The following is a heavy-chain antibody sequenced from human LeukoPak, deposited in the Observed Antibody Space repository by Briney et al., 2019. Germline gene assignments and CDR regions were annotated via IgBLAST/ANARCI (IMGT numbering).Heavy chain of an antibody. CDR1: GFTFSAYW. CDR3: ARIGYSSSSNDY. J-gene: IGHJ4*02. D-gene: IGHD6-6*01. CDR2: IKQDGSEK. V-gene: IGHV3-7*01. Sequence: PGGSLRLSCAASGFTFSAYWMNWVRQAPGKGLEWVANIKQDGSEKYYVDSVKGRFTISRDNAKNSLYLQMNTLRAEDTAVYYCARIGYSSSSNDYWGQGTLVTVSS.